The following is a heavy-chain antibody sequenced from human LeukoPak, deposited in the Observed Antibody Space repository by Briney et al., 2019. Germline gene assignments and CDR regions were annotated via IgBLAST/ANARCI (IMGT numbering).Heavy chain of an antibody. V-gene: IGHV3-30*02. CDR1: GFSLINCD. J-gene: IGHJ3*02. D-gene: IGHD5-24*01. CDR3: ARNRVGFYYADAFDM. Sequence: GGSLRLSCAPSGFSLINCDMHWVRQPPGKGLEWVAFIHYDGSEKYYADSLKGRFTISRDNSKNTLYLQMNSLRGEDTAVYYCARNRVGFYYADAFDMWGQGTMVTVSS. CDR2: IHYDGSEK.